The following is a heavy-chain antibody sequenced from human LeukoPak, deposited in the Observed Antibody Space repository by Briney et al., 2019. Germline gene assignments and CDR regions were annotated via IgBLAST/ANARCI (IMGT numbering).Heavy chain of an antibody. CDR3: ARGIALYYYYYMDV. Sequence: PSETLSLTCTVSGGSISSYYWSWIRQPPGKGLEWIGYIYYSGSTNYNPSLKSRATISVDTSKNQFSLKLSSVTAADTAVYYCARGIALYYYYYMDVWGKGTTVTVSS. CDR1: GGSISSYY. J-gene: IGHJ6*03. V-gene: IGHV4-59*01. CDR2: IYYSGST. D-gene: IGHD6-13*01.